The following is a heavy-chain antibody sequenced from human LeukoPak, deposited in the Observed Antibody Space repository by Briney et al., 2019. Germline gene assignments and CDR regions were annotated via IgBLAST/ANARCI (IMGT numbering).Heavy chain of an antibody. CDR2: INHSGST. V-gene: IGHV4-39*07. CDR1: GDSSANNHFI. Sequence: SETLSLTCSVSGDSSANNHFIWGWIRQPPGKGLEWVGEINHSGSTNYNPSLKSRVTISVDTSKNQFSLKLSSVTAADTAVYYCARGSRNIAAAATTRYFQHWGQGTLVTVSS. CDR3: ARGSRNIAAAATTRYFQH. D-gene: IGHD6-13*01. J-gene: IGHJ1*01.